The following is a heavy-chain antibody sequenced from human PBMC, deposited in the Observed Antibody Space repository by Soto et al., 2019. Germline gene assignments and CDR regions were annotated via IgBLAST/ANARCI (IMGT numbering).Heavy chain of an antibody. J-gene: IGHJ6*02. V-gene: IGHV1-46*01. CDR3: ARVSEYGSGFYYYGMDV. CDR2: INPSGGST. Sequence: ASVKVSCKASGYTFTSYYMHWVRQAPGQGLEWMGIINPSGGSTSYAQKFQGRVTMTRDTSTSTVYMELSSLRSEDTAVYYCARVSEYGSGFYYYGMDVWGQGTTVTVSS. D-gene: IGHD3-10*01. CDR1: GYTFTSYY.